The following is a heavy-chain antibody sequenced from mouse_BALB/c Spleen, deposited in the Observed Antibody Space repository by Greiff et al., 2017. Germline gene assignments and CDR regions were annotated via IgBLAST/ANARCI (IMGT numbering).Heavy chain of an antibody. CDR3: ARDQDGYKFAY. J-gene: IGHJ3*01. D-gene: IGHD2-3*01. CDR2: ISSGGSYT. V-gene: IGHV5-9-4*01. CDR1: GFTFSSYA. Sequence: EVKLVESGGGLVKPGGSLKLSCAASGFTFSSYAMSWVRQSPEKRLEWVAEISSGGSYTYYPDTVTGRFTISRDNAKNTLYLEMSSLRSEDTAMYYCARDQDGYKFAYWGQGTLVTVSA.